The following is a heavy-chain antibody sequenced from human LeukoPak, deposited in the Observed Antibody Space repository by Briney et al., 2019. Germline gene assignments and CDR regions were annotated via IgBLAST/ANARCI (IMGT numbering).Heavy chain of an antibody. V-gene: IGHV3-9*01. CDR1: VFTFDDYA. D-gene: IGHD6-19*01. CDR2: ISWNSGSV. Sequence: GGSLRLSCAASVFTFDDYAMHWVRQAPGKGLEWVSGISWNSGSVGYADSVKGRFTISRDNAKNSLYLQMNSLRAEDTALYYCAKGSYSSGWYYFDYWGQGTLVTVSS. CDR3: AKGSYSSGWYYFDY. J-gene: IGHJ4*02.